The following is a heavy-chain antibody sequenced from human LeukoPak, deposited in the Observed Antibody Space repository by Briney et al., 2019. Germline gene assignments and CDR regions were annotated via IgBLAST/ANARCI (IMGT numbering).Heavy chain of an antibody. V-gene: IGHV3-74*03. Sequence: GGSLRLSCAASGFTFSSYWMHWVRQAPGKGLVWVSRINPDGSSTTYGDSVKGRFTISRDNAKNTLYLQMNSLRVEDTAVYYCVRAVVGATDYWGQGTLVTVSS. CDR2: INPDGSST. CDR1: GFTFSSYW. J-gene: IGHJ4*02. D-gene: IGHD1-26*01. CDR3: VRAVVGATDY.